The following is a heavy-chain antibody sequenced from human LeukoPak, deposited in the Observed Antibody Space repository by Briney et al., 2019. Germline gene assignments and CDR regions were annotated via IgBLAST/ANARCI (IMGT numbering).Heavy chain of an antibody. CDR2: IYTSGST. CDR1: GVSISSYY. D-gene: IGHD2-15*01. V-gene: IGHV4-4*07. CDR3: ARGGRSLVAAQFDL. Sequence: KPSETLSLTCTVSGVSISSYYWSWIRQPAGKGLEWIGRIYTSGSTNYNPSLKSRVTMSVDTSKNQFSLKLSSVTAADTAVYYCARGGRSLVAAQFDLWGRGTLVTVSS. J-gene: IGHJ2*01.